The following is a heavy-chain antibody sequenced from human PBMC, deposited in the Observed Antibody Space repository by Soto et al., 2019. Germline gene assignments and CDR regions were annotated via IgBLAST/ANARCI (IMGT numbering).Heavy chain of an antibody. CDR1: VFTFSSYA. V-gene: IGHV3-30-3*01. CDR3: ARVAVEMATIHVFDY. CDR2: ISYDGSNK. Sequence: ESGGGVVQPGRSLRLSCAASVFTFSSYAMHWVRQAPGKGLEWVAVISYDGSNKYYADSVKGRFTISRDNSKNTLYLQMNSLRAEDTAVYYCARVAVEMATIHVFDYWGQGTLVTVSS. J-gene: IGHJ4*02. D-gene: IGHD5-12*01.